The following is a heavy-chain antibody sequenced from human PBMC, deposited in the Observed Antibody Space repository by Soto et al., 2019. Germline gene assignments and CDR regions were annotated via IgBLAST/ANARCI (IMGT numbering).Heavy chain of an antibody. CDR1: GFTFSSYG. D-gene: IGHD2-15*01. V-gene: IGHV3-30*18. CDR2: ISYDGSNK. J-gene: IGHJ6*02. CDR3: AKEIVVVAEGFWDGMDV. Sequence: QVQLVESGGGVVQPGRSLRLSCAASGFTFSSYGMHWVRQAPGKGLEGVAVISYDGSNKYYADSVKGRFTISRDNSKNTLYLRRNSLRAEDTAVYYCAKEIVVVAEGFWDGMDVWGQGTTVTVSS.